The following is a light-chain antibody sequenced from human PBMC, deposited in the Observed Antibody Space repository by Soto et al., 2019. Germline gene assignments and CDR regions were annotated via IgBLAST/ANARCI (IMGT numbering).Light chain of an antibody. V-gene: IGKV1-39*01. CDR1: QTISTY. CDR2: ASS. Sequence: QMTQSPSSLSASVGDRVTITCRASQTISTYLNWYQQKPGKAPKLLIYASSSLQSGVPSRLSGSGSGTDFTLTITSLQPEDFAAYICQQSYGMPWTFGQGTKVEV. CDR3: QQSYGMPWT. J-gene: IGKJ1*01.